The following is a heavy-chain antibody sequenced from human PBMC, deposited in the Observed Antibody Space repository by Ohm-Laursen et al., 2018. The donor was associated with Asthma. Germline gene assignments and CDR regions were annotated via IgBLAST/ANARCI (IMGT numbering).Heavy chain of an antibody. D-gene: IGHD2-8*02. Sequence: SSVKVSCKASVGTFSSYAISWVRQAPGQGLEWMGGIIPIFGIANYAQKFQGRVTITADKSTSTAYMELSSLRSEDTAVYYCARYCTGGVCYAFDIWGQGTMVTVSS. V-gene: IGHV1-69*17. J-gene: IGHJ3*02. CDR3: ARYCTGGVCYAFDI. CDR1: VGTFSSYA. CDR2: IIPIFGIA.